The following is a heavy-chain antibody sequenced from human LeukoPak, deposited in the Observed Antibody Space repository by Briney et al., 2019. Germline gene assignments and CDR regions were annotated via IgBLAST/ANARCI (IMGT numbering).Heavy chain of an antibody. D-gene: IGHD2/OR15-2a*01. CDR2: INHSGST. V-gene: IGHV4-34*01. Sequence: PSETLSLICAVYGGSFSGYYWSWIRQPPGKGLEWIGEINHSGSTNYNPSLKSRVTISVDTSKNQFSLKLSSVTAADTAVYYCARRIVHYYFDYWGQGTLVTVSS. CDR1: GGSFSGYY. CDR3: ARRIVHYYFDY. J-gene: IGHJ4*02.